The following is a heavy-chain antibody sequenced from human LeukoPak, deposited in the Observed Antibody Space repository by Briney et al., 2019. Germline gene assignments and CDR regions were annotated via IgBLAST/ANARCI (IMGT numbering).Heavy chain of an antibody. Sequence: SSETLSLTCAVYGGFFSGYYWSRIRQPPGKGLEWIGEINHSGSTNNNPSIKSRVTISVDTSKNQFSLKLSSVTAADTAVYYCARGLPEMIEALDYCGEGNLVTVSS. J-gene: IGHJ4*02. CDR1: GGFFSGYY. D-gene: IGHD3-22*01. CDR2: INHSGST. V-gene: IGHV4-34*01. CDR3: ARGLPEMIEALDY.